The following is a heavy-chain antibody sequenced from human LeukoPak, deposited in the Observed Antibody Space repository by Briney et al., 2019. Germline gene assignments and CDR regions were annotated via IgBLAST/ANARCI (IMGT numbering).Heavy chain of an antibody. CDR3: VKNGWVDY. Sequence: PGGSLRLSCAASGFTFSSQNMNWARQAPGKGLEWVAYISTSGDSTKYADSVEGRFTISRDNVENSLYLLMNSLRVDDTAVYYCVKNGWVDYWGQGIVVTVSS. J-gene: IGHJ4*02. CDR2: ISTSGDST. D-gene: IGHD6-19*01. CDR1: GFTFSSQN. V-gene: IGHV3-21*01.